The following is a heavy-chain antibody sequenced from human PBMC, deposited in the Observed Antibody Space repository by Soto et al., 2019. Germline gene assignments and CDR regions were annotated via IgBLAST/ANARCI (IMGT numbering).Heavy chain of an antibody. CDR2: INSDGSHT. Sequence: EVQLVESGGGLVQPGGSLRLSCAASGLSFNIYWMHWVRQVPGKGLVWLARINSDGSHTIYVDSVKGRFTISRDNAKSTVFLQMDSLRDDDTGVYYCAGGMAGLDVWGQGTTVTVSS. J-gene: IGHJ6*02. CDR1: GLSFNIYW. V-gene: IGHV3-74*01. CDR3: AGGMAGLDV.